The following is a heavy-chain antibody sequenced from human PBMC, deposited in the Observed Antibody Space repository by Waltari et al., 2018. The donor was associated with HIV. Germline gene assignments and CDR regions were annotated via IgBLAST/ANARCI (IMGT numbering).Heavy chain of an antibody. CDR3: ASPISPGGMYYYGMDV. J-gene: IGHJ6*02. Sequence: QVQLVQSGAEVKKPGSSVKVSCKASGDTVSSSALCWVRQAPGQGLEWMGGIIPVFGTTNYAQKCQGRVTITADESTSTAYMELSSLRSEDTAVYYCASPISPGGMYYYGMDVWGQGTTVTVSS. CDR1: GDTVSSSA. CDR2: IIPVFGTT. D-gene: IGHD3-16*01. V-gene: IGHV1-69*12.